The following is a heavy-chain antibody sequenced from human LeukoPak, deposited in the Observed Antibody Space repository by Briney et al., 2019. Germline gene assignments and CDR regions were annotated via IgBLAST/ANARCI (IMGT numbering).Heavy chain of an antibody. CDR2: IYYTVNT. Sequence: PSETLSLTCTVSGVSISNHYSSWIRQPPGKGLEWIGYIYYTVNTNHNPSLKSRVTISEDTSKNQVYLKLSSVTAADTAVYYCVRHSRVVAFDYWGQGNLVTVSS. J-gene: IGHJ4*02. D-gene: IGHD2-15*01. CDR3: VRHSRVVAFDY. V-gene: IGHV4-59*08. CDR1: GVSISNHY.